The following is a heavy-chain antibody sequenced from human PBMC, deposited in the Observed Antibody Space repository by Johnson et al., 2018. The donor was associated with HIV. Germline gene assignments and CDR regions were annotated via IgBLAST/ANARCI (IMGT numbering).Heavy chain of an antibody. V-gene: IGHV3-20*04. J-gene: IGHJ3*02. D-gene: IGHD2/OR15-2a*01. CDR2: IYWNGGRT. CDR3: ARDCRNSTSCLAFDI. CDR1: GFTFDDYG. Sequence: VQVVESGGGVVRPGGSPRLSCAASGFTFDDYGMSWVRQAPGKGLEWGSGIYWNGGRTGYADSVKGRFTISRENDKNSLYLQMDSLRAEDTALYYCARDCRNSTSCLAFDIWGQGTMVSVSS.